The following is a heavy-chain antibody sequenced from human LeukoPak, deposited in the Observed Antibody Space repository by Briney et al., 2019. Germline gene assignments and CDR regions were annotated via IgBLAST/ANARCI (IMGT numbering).Heavy chain of an antibody. D-gene: IGHD6-19*01. CDR2: IYHSGST. CDR3: ASCTAVGDWFDP. CDR1: GYSISSGYY. J-gene: IGHJ5*02. V-gene: IGHV4-38-2*02. Sequence: SETLSLTCTVSGYSISSGYYWGWIRQPPGKGLEWIGSIYHSGSTYYNPSLKSRVTISVDTSKNQFSLRLSSVTAADTAVYYCASCTAVGDWFDPWGQGTLVTVSS.